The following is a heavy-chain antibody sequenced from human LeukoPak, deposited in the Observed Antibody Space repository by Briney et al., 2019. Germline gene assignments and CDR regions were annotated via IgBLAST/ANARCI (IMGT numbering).Heavy chain of an antibody. J-gene: IGHJ6*03. V-gene: IGHV4-59*01. CDR1: GGSISSYY. CDR3: ARFMVYYYYMDV. Sequence: PSETLSLTCTVSGGSISSYYWSWIRQPPGKGLEWIGYIYYSGSTNYNPSLKSRVTISVDTSKNQFSLKLSSVTAADMAVYYCARFMVYYYYMDVWGKGTTVTVSS. D-gene: IGHD3-10*01. CDR2: IYYSGST.